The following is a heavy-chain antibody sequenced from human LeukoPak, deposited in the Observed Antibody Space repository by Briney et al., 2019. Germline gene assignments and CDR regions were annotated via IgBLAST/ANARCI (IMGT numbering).Heavy chain of an antibody. CDR3: ARDFWSGSNWFDP. CDR2: IYYSGST. J-gene: IGHJ5*02. V-gene: IGHV4-39*07. D-gene: IGHD3-3*01. CDR1: GGSISSTSYS. Sequence: SETLSLTCNVSGGSISSTSYSWGWIRQPPGKGLEWIGCIYYSGSTNYNPSLKGRVTISVDTSKNQFSLKMNSVTAADTAVYYCARDFWSGSNWFDPWGQGTLVTVSS.